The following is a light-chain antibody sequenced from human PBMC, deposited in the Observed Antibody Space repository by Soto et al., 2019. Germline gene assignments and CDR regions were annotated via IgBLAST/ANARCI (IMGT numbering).Light chain of an antibody. CDR3: AAGDDSLNGWV. CDR1: SSNIGSNT. V-gene: IGLV1-44*01. J-gene: IGLJ3*02. Sequence: QSVLTQPPSASGTPGQRVIISCSGSSSNIGSNTVNWYQQLPGTAPKLLIYSNDQRPSGVPDRFSASKSGTAASLAISGLQWGVGGDYYGAAGDDSLNGWVFGGGTKLPV. CDR2: SND.